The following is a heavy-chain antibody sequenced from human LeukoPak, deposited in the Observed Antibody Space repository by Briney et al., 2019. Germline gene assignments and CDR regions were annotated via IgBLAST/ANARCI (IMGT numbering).Heavy chain of an antibody. CDR2: IIPILGIA. V-gene: IGHV1-69*02. Sequence: SVKVSCKASGGTFSSYTISWVRQAPGQGLEWMGRIIPILGIANYAQRFQGRVTITADKSTSTAYMELSSLRSEDTAVYYCARTGSGSPPFDYWGQGTLVTVSS. CDR1: GGTFSSYT. CDR3: ARTGSGSPPFDY. D-gene: IGHD3-10*01. J-gene: IGHJ4*02.